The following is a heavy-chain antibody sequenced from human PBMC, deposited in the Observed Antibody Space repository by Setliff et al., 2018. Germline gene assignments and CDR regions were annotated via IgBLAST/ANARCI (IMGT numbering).Heavy chain of an antibody. J-gene: IGHJ6*03. CDR2: IYIGGSA. V-gene: IGHV4-4*07. CDR1: GGSISSYY. D-gene: IGHD6-19*01. Sequence: SETLSLTCTVYGGSISSYYWSWIRQPAGKGLEWIGHIYIGGSANYNPSLKSRVTMAIDTSKNQFSLKLNSVTAADMAVYYCAREQWLDPPGYYYMDVWAKGTTVTVSS. CDR3: AREQWLDPPGYYYMDV.